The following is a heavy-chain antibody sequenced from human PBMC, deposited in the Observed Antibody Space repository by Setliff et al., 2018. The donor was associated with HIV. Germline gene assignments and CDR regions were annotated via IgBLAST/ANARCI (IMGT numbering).Heavy chain of an antibody. CDR1: GYTFTTYP. CDR2: INTSGGSA. V-gene: IGHV1-46*01. D-gene: IGHD6-19*01. CDR3: ARNQGDSSGWYAGDF. Sequence: VASVKVSCKASGYTFTTYPMHWVRQAPGQGLEWMGVINTSGGSAGYAEKFRGRVTKTRDTSTNTVYMDLRNLRSEDTAVYYCARNQGDSSGWYAGDFWGHGTLVTVSS. J-gene: IGHJ4*01.